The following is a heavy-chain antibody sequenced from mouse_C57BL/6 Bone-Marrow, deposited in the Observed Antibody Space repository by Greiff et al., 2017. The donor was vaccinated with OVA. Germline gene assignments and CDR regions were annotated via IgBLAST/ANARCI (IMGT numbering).Heavy chain of an antibody. CDR3: ARLPGY. CDR2: IDPSDSYT. V-gene: IGHV1-50*01. Sequence: VQLQQSGAELVKPGASVKLSCKASGYTFTSYWMQWVKQRPGQGLEWIGEIDPSDSYTNYNQKFKGKATLTVDTSSSTAYMQLSSLTSEDSAVYYCARLPGYWGQGTTLTVSS. CDR1: GYTFTSYW. J-gene: IGHJ2*01. D-gene: IGHD5-5*01.